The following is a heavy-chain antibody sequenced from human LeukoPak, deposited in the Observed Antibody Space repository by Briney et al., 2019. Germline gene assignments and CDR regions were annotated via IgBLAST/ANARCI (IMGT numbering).Heavy chain of an antibody. CDR3: ARPHGELVRDSYFDL. CDR2: IYPGDSDT. J-gene: IGHJ2*01. CDR1: GYSFTSYW. V-gene: IGHV5-51*01. Sequence: ESLKISCKGSGYSFTSYWIGWVRQMPGKGLEWMGIIYPGDSDTRYSPSFQGQVTISADKSISTAYLQWSSLKASDTAMCYCARPHGELVRDSYFDLWGRGTLVTVSS. D-gene: IGHD6-6*01.